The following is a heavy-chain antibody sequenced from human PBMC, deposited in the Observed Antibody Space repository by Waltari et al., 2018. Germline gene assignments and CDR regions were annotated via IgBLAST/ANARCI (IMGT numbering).Heavy chain of an antibody. CDR2: IYPGDSDT. D-gene: IGHD3-10*01. V-gene: IGHV5-51*01. CDR3: VRCTGSGSYADWYFDL. J-gene: IGHJ2*01. Sequence: EVQLVQSGAEVKKPGESLKISCKGSGYSFTSYWIGWVRQMPGKGLEWMGLIYPGDSDTRYSPSFQGQVTISADKSISTAYLQWSSLKASDTAMYYCVRCTGSGSYADWYFDLWGRGTLVTVSS. CDR1: GYSFTSYW.